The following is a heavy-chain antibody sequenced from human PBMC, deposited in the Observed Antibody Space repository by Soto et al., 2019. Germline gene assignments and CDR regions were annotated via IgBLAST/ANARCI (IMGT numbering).Heavy chain of an antibody. CDR3: AKEQYYAAGVDY. J-gene: IGHJ4*02. CDR2: ISASGGDT. D-gene: IGHD3-16*01. V-gene: IGHV3-23*01. Sequence: PGGSLRLSCVASGFTFGSHAMSWVRQAPGKGLEWVSVISASGGDTYYADSVEGRFTISRDNSKNMVFLQMNSLRAEDTAEYYCAKEQYYAAGVDYLGQGTMVTVSS. CDR1: GFTFGSHA.